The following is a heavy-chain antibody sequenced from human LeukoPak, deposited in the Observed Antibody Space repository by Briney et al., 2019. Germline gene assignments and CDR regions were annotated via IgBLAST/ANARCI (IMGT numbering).Heavy chain of an antibody. Sequence: PRGSLRLSCAASGFTFSSYEMNWVRQAPGKGLEWVSYISSSGSTIYYADSVKGRFTISRDNAKNSLYLQMNSLRAEDTAVYYCAKGVQHYDILTAYYTPPTSDYWGQGTLVTVSS. J-gene: IGHJ4*02. D-gene: IGHD3-9*01. CDR1: GFTFSSYE. CDR2: ISSSGSTI. CDR3: AKGVQHYDILTAYYTPPTSDY. V-gene: IGHV3-48*03.